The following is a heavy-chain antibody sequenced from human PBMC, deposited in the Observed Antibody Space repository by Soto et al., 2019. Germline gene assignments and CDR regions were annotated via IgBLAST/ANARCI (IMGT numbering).Heavy chain of an antibody. CDR1: GDSISSSIW. CDR3: ARRGDGSGSLDS. Sequence: QVQLQESGPGLVKPPGTLSLTCAVSGDSISSSIWWSWVRLPPGKGLEWIGEIYHSGTTNYNPSLKSRVTISVDKSKNQFSLKMSSLTAADTAVYYCARRGDGSGSLDSWGQGTLVIVFS. J-gene: IGHJ4*02. V-gene: IGHV4-4*03. D-gene: IGHD3-10*01. CDR2: IYHSGTT.